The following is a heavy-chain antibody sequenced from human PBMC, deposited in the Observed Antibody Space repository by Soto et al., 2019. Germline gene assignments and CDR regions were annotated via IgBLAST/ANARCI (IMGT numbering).Heavy chain of an antibody. D-gene: IGHD3-3*01. J-gene: IGHJ5*02. Sequence: TGGSLRHSRTSSEFTFISHSMNWVRQATGKGLEWVSSISSSSSYIYYADSVKGRFTISRDNAKNSLYLQMNSLRAEDTAVYYCARDLPLWSGYSDNWFGPWGQGTLVTVSS. CDR1: EFTFISHS. CDR2: ISSSSSYI. V-gene: IGHV3-21*01. CDR3: ARDLPLWSGYSDNWFGP.